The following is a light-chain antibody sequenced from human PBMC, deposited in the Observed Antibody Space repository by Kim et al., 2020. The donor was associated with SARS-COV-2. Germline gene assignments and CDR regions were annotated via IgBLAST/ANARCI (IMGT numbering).Light chain of an antibody. CDR3: QAWDSSWV. CDR1: KLGDKY. V-gene: IGLV3-1*01. J-gene: IGLJ3*02. CDR2: QVS. Sequence: SYELTQPPSVSVSPGQTASITCSGDKLGDKYACWYQQKPGQSPVLVIYQVSKRPSGIPERFSGSNSGNTATLTISGTQAMDEADYYCQAWDSSWVFGGGT.